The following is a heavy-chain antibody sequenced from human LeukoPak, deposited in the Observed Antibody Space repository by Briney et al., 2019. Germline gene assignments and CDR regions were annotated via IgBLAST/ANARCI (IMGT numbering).Heavy chain of an antibody. V-gene: IGHV1-18*01. CDR2: ISAYNGNT. CDR3: ERRLTDSSGYYPYYYYGMDV. CDR1: GYTFTSYG. Sequence: ASVKVSCKGSGYTFTSYGINWVRQAPGQGLEWMGWISAYNGNTNYAQKLQGRVTMTTDTSTSTAYMELRSLRSDDTAVYYCERRLTDSSGYYPYYYYGMDVWGQGTTVTVSS. J-gene: IGHJ6*02. D-gene: IGHD3-22*01.